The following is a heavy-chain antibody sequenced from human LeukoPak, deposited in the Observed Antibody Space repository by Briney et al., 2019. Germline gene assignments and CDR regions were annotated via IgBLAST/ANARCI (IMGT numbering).Heavy chain of an antibody. CDR2: IKQDGSEK. J-gene: IGHJ6*02. CDR1: GFTFSSYW. CDR3: ARENVVVPAAIHLYYYGMDV. D-gene: IGHD2-2*02. V-gene: IGHV3-7*01. Sequence: GGSLRLSCAASGFTFSSYWMSWVRQAPGKGLEWVANIKQDGSEKYYVDSVKGRFTISRDNAKNSLYLQMNSLRAEDTAVYCCARENVVVPAAIHLYYYGMDVWGQGTTVTVSS.